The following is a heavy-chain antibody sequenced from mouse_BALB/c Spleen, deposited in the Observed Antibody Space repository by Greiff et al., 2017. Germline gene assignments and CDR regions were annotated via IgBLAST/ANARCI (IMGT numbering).Heavy chain of an antibody. CDR3: ATGAYYGNYVPFDY. Sequence: VQLQQSGAELARPGASVKLSCKASGYTFTSYWMQWVKQRPGQGLEWIGAIYPGDGDTRYTQKFKGKATLTADKSSSTAYMQLSSLASEDSAVYYCATGAYYGNYVPFDYWGQGTTLTVSS. D-gene: IGHD2-10*01. CDR1: GYTFTSYW. CDR2: IYPGDGDT. J-gene: IGHJ2*01. V-gene: IGHV1-87*01.